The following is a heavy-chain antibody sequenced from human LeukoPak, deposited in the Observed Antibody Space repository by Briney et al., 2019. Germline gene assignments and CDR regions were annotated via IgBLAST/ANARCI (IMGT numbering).Heavy chain of an antibody. CDR1: GDSVSSNRAA. V-gene: IGHV6-1*01. J-gene: IGHJ5*02. CDR2: THYTSKWYN. D-gene: IGHD3-3*01. Sequence: SQTLSLTCAISGDSVSSNRAAWNWFRQSPSRGLEWLGRTHYTSKWYNDYAVSVKSRITVNPDTSKNQFSLHLNSVTPEDTAVYYCARQGFRRFDPWGQGTLSPSPQ. CDR3: ARQGFRRFDP.